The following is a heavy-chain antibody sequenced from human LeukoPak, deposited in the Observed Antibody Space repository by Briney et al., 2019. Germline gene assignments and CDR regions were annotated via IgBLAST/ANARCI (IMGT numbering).Heavy chain of an antibody. CDR3: AKDLAFTAGKEY. V-gene: IGHV3-23*01. Sequence: PGGSLRLSCAASGFSSSNYAMTWVRQAPGKGLEWVSVISAGGGSTYYADSVKGRFTISRDNSKNTLYLQMNSLRAEDTAVYYCAKDLAFTAGKEYWGQGTLVTVSS. CDR2: ISAGGGST. J-gene: IGHJ4*02. D-gene: IGHD2-15*01. CDR1: GFSSSNYA.